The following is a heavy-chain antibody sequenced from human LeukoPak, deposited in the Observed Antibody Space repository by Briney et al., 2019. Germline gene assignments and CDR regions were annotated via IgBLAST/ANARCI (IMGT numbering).Heavy chain of an antibody. CDR3: ARVRPYYYDSSGYDY. Sequence: GGSLRLSCAASGFTFSSYWMSWVRQAPGKGLEWVANIKQDGSEKYYVDSVKGRFTISRDNAKNSLYLQMNSLGADDTAVYYCARVRPYYYDSSGYDYWGQGTLVTVSS. D-gene: IGHD3-22*01. CDR1: GFTFSSYW. V-gene: IGHV3-7*01. J-gene: IGHJ4*02. CDR2: IKQDGSEK.